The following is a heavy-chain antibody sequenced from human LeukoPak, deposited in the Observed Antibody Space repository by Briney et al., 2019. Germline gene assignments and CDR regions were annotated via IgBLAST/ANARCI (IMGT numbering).Heavy chain of an antibody. CDR2: ISGSGGST. CDR1: GFTFSSYA. Sequence: GGSLRLSCAASGFTFSSYAMSWVRQAPGKGLEWVSAISGSGGSTYYADSVKGRFTISRDNSKNTLYLQMNSLRAEDTAVYYCARSSYYYDSSGYLGYWGQGTLVTVSS. CDR3: ARSSYYYDSSGYLGY. J-gene: IGHJ4*02. V-gene: IGHV3-23*01. D-gene: IGHD3-22*01.